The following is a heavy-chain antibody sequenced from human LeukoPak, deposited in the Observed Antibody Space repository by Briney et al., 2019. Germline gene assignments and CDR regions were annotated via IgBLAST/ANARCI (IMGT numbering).Heavy chain of an antibody. CDR3: ARGTTFLRGALTY. D-gene: IGHD3-10*01. J-gene: IGHJ4*02. V-gene: IGHV4-30-4*01. Sequence: SETLSLTCTVSGGSISSGDYYWSWIRQPPGKGLEWIGYIYYSGSTYYSPSLKSRVTMSVDTSKNQFSLKLSSVTAADTAVYYCARGTTFLRGALTYWGQGTLVTVSS. CDR1: GGSISSGDYY. CDR2: IYYSGST.